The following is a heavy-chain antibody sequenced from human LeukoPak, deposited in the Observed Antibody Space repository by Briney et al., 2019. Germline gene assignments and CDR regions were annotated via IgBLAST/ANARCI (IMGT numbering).Heavy chain of an antibody. Sequence: PGGSLRLSCAASGFTFSSYWMHWVRQAPGKGLVWVSRINSDGSSTSYADSVKGRFTISRDNAKNTLYLQMNSLRAEDTAVYYCAREEQQLVGLGEYYYYYYGMDVWGQGTTVTVSS. CDR1: GFTFSSYW. CDR3: AREEQQLVGLGEYYYYYYGMDV. V-gene: IGHV3-74*01. D-gene: IGHD6-13*01. CDR2: INSDGSST. J-gene: IGHJ6*02.